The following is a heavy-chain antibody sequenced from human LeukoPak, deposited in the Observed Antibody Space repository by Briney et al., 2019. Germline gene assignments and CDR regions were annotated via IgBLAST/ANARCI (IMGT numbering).Heavy chain of an antibody. V-gene: IGHV1-2*02. Sequence: ASVKVSCKASGYTFTGYYMHWVRQAPGQGVEWMGWINPNSGGTNYAQKFQGRVTMTRDTSISTAYMELSRLRSDDTAVYYCARGGSRYYDSSGYYYDYWGQGTLVTVSS. CDR1: GYTFTGYY. CDR3: ARGGSRYYDSSGYYYDY. J-gene: IGHJ4*02. D-gene: IGHD3-22*01. CDR2: INPNSGGT.